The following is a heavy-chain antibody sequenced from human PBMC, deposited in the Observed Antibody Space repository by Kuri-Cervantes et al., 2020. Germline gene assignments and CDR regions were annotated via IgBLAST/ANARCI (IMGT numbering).Heavy chain of an antibody. CDR3: AKATNYYDSSGVDY. J-gene: IGHJ4*02. D-gene: IGHD3-22*01. CDR1: GFTFDDYA. V-gene: IGHV3-9*01. CDR2: ISWNSGSI. Sequence: SLKISCVASGFTFDDYAMHWVRQAPGKGLEWVSGISWNSGSIGYADSVKGRFTISRDNAKNSLYLQMNSLRAEDTALYYCAKATNYYDSSGVDYWGQGTLVTVSS.